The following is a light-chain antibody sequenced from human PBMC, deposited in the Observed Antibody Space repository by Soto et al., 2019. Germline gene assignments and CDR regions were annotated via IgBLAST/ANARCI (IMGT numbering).Light chain of an antibody. Sequence: EIVLTQSPGTLSLSPGERATLSCRASQSVRSSYLAWYQQKLGQAPMLLIYGVSNRATGIPDRFSGSGSGTDFTLTISRLESEDFAVYSCQQYGTSPRTFGQGTKVEIK. V-gene: IGKV3-20*01. CDR2: GVS. J-gene: IGKJ1*01. CDR3: QQYGTSPRT. CDR1: QSVRSSY.